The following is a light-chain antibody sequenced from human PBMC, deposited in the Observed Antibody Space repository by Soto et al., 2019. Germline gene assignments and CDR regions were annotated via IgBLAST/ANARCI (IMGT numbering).Light chain of an antibody. J-gene: IGKJ5*01. V-gene: IGKV3D-15*01. CDR2: DAS. CDR1: QSVSIN. CDR3: QQYENWPPIT. Sequence: IVMTQSPGTLSVSPGERATLSCRASQSVSINLAWYQQKPCQAPRLLIYDASTRATGIPARFSGSGSGTEFTLTISSLQSEDFAVYYCQQYENWPPITFGQGTRLEIK.